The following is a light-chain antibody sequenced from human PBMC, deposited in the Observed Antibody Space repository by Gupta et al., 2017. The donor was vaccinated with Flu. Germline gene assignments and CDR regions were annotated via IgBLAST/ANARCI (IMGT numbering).Light chain of an antibody. Sequence: DVQVTQSPSSVSASVGDRVTMTCRASQDNNNWVAWYQQRPGKAPKLLIYAASSLQSGVPSRFSGSGSQTEFTLTISSLQPEDSATYYCQQANRFPYTFGQGTKLEIK. CDR1: QDNNNW. V-gene: IGKV1-12*01. CDR2: AAS. J-gene: IGKJ2*01. CDR3: QQANRFPYT.